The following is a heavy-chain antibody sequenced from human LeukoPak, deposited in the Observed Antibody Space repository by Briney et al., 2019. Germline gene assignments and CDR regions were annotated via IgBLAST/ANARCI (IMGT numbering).Heavy chain of an antibody. J-gene: IGHJ4*02. CDR1: GYTFTSYG. CDR2: ISAYNGNT. D-gene: IGHD5-12*01. CDR3: ARRAIVATIQDY. V-gene: IGHV1-18*01. Sequence: ASVKVSCKASGYTFTSYGISWVRQAPGQGLEWMGWISAYNGNTNYAQKLQVRVTMTTDTSTSTAYMELRSLRSDDTAVYYCARRAIVATIQDYWGQGTLVTVSS.